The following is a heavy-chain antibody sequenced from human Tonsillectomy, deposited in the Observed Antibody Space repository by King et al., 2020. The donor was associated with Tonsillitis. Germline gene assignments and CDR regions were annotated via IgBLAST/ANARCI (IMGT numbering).Heavy chain of an antibody. V-gene: IGHV4-31*03. CDR1: GGSISSGGYY. CDR2: IYYSGST. Sequence: QLQESGPGLVKPSQTLSLICTVYGGSISSGGYYWSWIRQHPGKGLEWIGYIYYSGSTYYNPSLKSRVTISVDTSKNQFSLKLSSVTAADTAVYYCARLVWYQLLGNYYYYYYMDVWGKGTTVTVSS. CDR3: ARLVWYQLLGNYYYYYYMDV. J-gene: IGHJ6*03. D-gene: IGHD2-2*01.